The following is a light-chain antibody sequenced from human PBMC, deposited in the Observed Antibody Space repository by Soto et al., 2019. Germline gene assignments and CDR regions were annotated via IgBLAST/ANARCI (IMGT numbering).Light chain of an antibody. CDR2: AAS. Sequence: DIQMTQSPSALSASVGDRVTITCQASQDIRKNLTWFQQKPGKAPKVLIYAASTLQSGVPSRFSGSGSGAEFTLTISSLEPEDFATYYCQQSFSPLLTFGGGTKVDIK. V-gene: IGKV1-39*01. CDR1: QDIRKN. CDR3: QQSFSPLLT. J-gene: IGKJ4*01.